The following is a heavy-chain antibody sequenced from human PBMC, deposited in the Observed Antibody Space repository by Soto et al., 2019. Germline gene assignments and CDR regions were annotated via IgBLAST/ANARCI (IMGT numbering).Heavy chain of an antibody. Sequence: QVQLQESGPGLVRTSETLSLTCTVSGGSISSHYWSWVRQPPGKGVEWIGYLYYTRSTNYNASLKSQVTLSLYTSNNQFSLTLTSVNAADTAVHYCARVGATVTSQSLGFDNWGHAILVTVCS. D-gene: IGHD4-17*01. CDR2: LYYTRST. CDR1: GGSISSHY. J-gene: IGHJ4*01. CDR3: ARVGATVTSQSLGFDN. V-gene: IGHV4-59*11.